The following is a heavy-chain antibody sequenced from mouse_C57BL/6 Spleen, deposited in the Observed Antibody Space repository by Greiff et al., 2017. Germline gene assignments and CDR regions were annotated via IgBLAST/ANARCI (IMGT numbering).Heavy chain of an antibody. Sequence: VKLQQSGPELVKPGASVKISCKASGYAFSSSWMNWVKQRPGKGLEWIGRIYPGDGDTNYNGKFKGKATLTADKSSSTAYMQLSSLTSEDSAVYFCAIYGYDGGRQYYYAMDYWGQGTSVTVSS. D-gene: IGHD2-2*01. J-gene: IGHJ4*01. CDR2: IYPGDGDT. V-gene: IGHV1-82*01. CDR1: GYAFSSSW. CDR3: AIYGYDGGRQYYYAMDY.